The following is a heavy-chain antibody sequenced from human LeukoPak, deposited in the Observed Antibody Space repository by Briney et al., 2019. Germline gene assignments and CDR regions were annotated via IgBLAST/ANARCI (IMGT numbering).Heavy chain of an antibody. CDR2: IDSNGGGT. Sequence: GASVKVSCKGSGYTFTGYYIHWVRHAPGPGLEWMGWIDSNGGGTRYAENFQGRVTLTRDTSISTVYMELSGLRSDDTAVYYCARDHWGENYWGQGTLLTVSP. D-gene: IGHD3-10*01. J-gene: IGHJ4*02. CDR3: ARDHWGENY. V-gene: IGHV1-2*02. CDR1: GYTFTGYY.